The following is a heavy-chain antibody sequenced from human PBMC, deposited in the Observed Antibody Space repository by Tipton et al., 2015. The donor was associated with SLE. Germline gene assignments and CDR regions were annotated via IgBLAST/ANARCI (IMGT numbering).Heavy chain of an antibody. CDR1: GGSIRSHH. J-gene: IGHJ3*02. V-gene: IGHV4-59*11. CDR3: ARILLVGGTLLDAFDI. Sequence: TLSLTCTVSGGSIRSHHWSWIRQPAGKGLEWIGYTYYSGSSNYNPSLKSRVTISVNRTKNQFSLKLSSVTAADTAVYYCARILLVGGTLLDAFDIWGQGTMVTVSS. CDR2: TYYSGSS. D-gene: IGHD1-26*01.